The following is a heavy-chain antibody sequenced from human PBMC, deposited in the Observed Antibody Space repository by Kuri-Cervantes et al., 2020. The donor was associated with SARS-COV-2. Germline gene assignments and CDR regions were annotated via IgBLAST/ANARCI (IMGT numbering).Heavy chain of an antibody. CDR1: GFTFSSYA. Sequence: GESLKISCAASGFTFSSYAMSWVRQAPGKGLEWVSAISGSGGSTYYADSVKGRFTISRDNSKNTLYLQMNSLRAEDTAVYYCAKDADLYSSTFFDYWGQGTLVTCAS. D-gene: IGHD6-13*01. J-gene: IGHJ4*02. V-gene: IGHV3-23*01. CDR2: ISGSGGST. CDR3: AKDADLYSSTFFDY.